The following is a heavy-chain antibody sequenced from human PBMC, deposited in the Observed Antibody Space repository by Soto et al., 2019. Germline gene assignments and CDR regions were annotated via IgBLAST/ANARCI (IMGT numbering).Heavy chain of an antibody. CDR3: ARSDYYGSGSYWFDP. Sequence: SGPTLVNPTQTLTLTCTLSGFSLSTSGMCVSWIRQPPGKALEWLALIDWDDDKYYSTSLKTRLTISKDTSKNQVVLTMTNMDPVDTATYYCARSDYYGSGSYWFDPWGQGTLVTVSS. D-gene: IGHD3-10*01. V-gene: IGHV2-70*01. CDR2: IDWDDDK. CDR1: GFSLSTSGMC. J-gene: IGHJ5*02.